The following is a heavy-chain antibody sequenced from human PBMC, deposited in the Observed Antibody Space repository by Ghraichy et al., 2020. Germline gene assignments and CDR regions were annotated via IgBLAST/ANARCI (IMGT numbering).Heavy chain of an antibody. CDR2: IYHSGST. J-gene: IGHJ4*02. CDR3: AREVAATSDNLQLDY. V-gene: IGHV4-38-2*02. CDR1: GYSISSGYY. Sequence: GSLRLSCAVSGYSISSGYYWGWIRQPPGKGLEWIGSIYHSGSTYYNPSLKSRVTISVDTSKNQFSLKLSSVTAADTAVYYCAREVAATSDNLQLDYWGQGTLVTVSS. D-gene: IGHD2-15*01.